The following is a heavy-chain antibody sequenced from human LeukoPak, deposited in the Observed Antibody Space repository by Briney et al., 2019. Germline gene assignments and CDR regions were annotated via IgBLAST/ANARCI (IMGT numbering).Heavy chain of an antibody. CDR3: ARPLSSYYGSGSSHAFDI. D-gene: IGHD3-10*01. J-gene: IGHJ3*02. V-gene: IGHV4-39*01. CDR1: GGSISSTTHY. CDR2: MHYSGST. Sequence: PSETLSLTCTVSGGSISSTTHYWSWIRQPPGKGLEWIGSMHYSGSTYYNPSLKSRVTISVDTSKNQFSLKLTSVNAADTAVYCCARPLSSYYGSGSSHAFDIWGQGTMVTVSS.